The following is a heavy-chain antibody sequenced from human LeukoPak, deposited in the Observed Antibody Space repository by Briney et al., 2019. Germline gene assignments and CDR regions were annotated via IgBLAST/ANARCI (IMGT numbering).Heavy chain of an antibody. J-gene: IGHJ5*02. Sequence: SETLSLTCTVSGGSISSYYWSWIRQPPGKGLEWIGYIYYSGSTNYNPSLKSRVTISVDTSKNQFSLKLSSVTAADTAVYYCARGLGRIGNWFDPWGQGTPVTVPS. CDR3: ARGLGRIGNWFDP. V-gene: IGHV4-59*01. D-gene: IGHD7-27*01. CDR1: GGSISSYY. CDR2: IYYSGST.